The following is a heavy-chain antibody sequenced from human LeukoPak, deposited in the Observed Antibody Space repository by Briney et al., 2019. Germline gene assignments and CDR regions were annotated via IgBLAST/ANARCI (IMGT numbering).Heavy chain of an antibody. CDR1: GFTVSSNY. V-gene: IGHV3-7*03. Sequence: GGSLRLSCAASGFTVSSNYMSWVRQAPGKGLEWVANIKQDGSEKYYVDSVKGRFTISRDNAKNSLYLQMNSLRAEDTAVYYCARGSGSSFDYWGQGTLVTVSS. D-gene: IGHD7-27*01. CDR2: IKQDGSEK. J-gene: IGHJ4*02. CDR3: ARGSGSSFDY.